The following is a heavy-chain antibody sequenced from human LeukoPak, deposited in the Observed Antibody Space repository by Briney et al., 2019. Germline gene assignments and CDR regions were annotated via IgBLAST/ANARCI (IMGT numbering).Heavy chain of an antibody. CDR3: ARVILGGFNPGAY. CDR1: LDSTTSNF. D-gene: IGHD1-14*01. V-gene: IGHV4-4*02. CDR2: IHRSGSP. J-gene: IGHJ4*02. Sequence: SETLSLTCTVSLDSTTSNFWSWVRQPPGKGLEWIGEIHRSGSPNYNPSLQSRVTISIDRSRNQIVLELSSVTAADTAVYYCARVILGGFNPGAYWGQGILVTVSS.